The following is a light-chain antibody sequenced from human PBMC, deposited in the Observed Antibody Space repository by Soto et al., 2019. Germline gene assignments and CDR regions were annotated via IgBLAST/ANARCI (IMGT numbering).Light chain of an antibody. CDR1: SSDVGGYNY. CDR2: EVS. Sequence: QSVLTQPASVSGSPGQSITIPCTGTSSDVGGYNYVSWYQQHPGKAPKLMIYEVSNRPSGVSNRFSGSKSGNTASLTISGLQAEDEADYYCSLYTSSSTLVFGAGTKVTV. CDR3: SLYTSSSTLV. J-gene: IGLJ1*01. V-gene: IGLV2-14*01.